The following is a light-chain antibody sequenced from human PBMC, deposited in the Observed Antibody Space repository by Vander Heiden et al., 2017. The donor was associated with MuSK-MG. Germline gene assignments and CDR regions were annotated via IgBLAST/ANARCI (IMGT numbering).Light chain of an antibody. CDR3: QQENSCLFP. V-gene: IGKV1-5*03. Sequence: DIQITQSPSTLSASVGDRVTITCRASQSISSWLAWYQQKPGKAPKLLIYKASSLESGVPSRFSGSGSGTEFTLTISSLQPDDFATYYCQQENSCLFPFGHGTKVDIK. J-gene: IGKJ3*01. CDR1: QSISSW. CDR2: KAS.